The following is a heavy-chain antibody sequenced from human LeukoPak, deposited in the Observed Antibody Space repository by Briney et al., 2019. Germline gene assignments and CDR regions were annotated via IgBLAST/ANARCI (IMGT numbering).Heavy chain of an antibody. J-gene: IGHJ6*02. D-gene: IGHD1/OR15-1a*01. V-gene: IGHV3-9*01. CDR2: ISWNSGSI. CDR3: GRIAINANNGMDV. CDR1: GFTFDDYA. Sequence: GGSLRLSCAASGFTFDDYAMHWVRQAPGKGLEWVSGISWNSGSIGYADSLKGRFTISRDNAKNSLYLQMNSLRTEDTAVYYCGRIAINANNGMDVWGQGTTVTVSS.